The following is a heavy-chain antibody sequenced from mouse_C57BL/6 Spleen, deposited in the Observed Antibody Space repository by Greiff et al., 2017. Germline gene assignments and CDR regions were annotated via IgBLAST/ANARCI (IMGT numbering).Heavy chain of an antibody. J-gene: IGHJ2*01. CDR1: GFTFTDYY. D-gene: IGHD6-1*01. V-gene: IGHV7-3*01. CDR2: IRNKANGDTT. CDR3: ARCTHHLCLDY. Sequence: EVKVQESGGGLVQPGGSLSLSCAASGFTFTDYYMSWVRQPPGKGLEWLGFIRNKANGDTTAYSASVKGRFTSSSVNSQSSLYLQLTALCAEDSATCYCARCTHHLCLDYWGQGTTLTVSS.